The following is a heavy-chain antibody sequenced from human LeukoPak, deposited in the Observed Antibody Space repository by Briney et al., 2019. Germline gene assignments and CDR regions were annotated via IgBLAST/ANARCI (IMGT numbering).Heavy chain of an antibody. CDR2: ISGSGGST. CDR1: GFTISSYY. Sequence: GGSLRLSCAASGFTISSYYMAWVRQAPGKGLEWVSAISGSGGSTYYADSVKGRFTISRDNSKNTLYLQMNSLRAEDTAVYYCAKDIDDYFDYWGQGTLVTVSS. V-gene: IGHV3-23*01. CDR3: AKDIDDYFDY. D-gene: IGHD3-16*02. J-gene: IGHJ4*02.